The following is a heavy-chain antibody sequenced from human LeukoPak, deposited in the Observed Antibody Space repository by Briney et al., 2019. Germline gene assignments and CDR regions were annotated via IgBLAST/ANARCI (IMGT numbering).Heavy chain of an antibody. J-gene: IGHJ6*02. V-gene: IGHV3-7*01. CDR2: IKQDGSEK. CDR1: GFTFSSYW. Sequence: GGSLRLSCAASGFTFSSYWVSWVRQAPGKGLEWVANIKQDGSEKYYVDSVKGRFTISRDNAKNSLYLQMNSLRAEDTAVYYCARRGSSWYYYYYGMDVWGQGTTVTVSS. D-gene: IGHD6-13*01. CDR3: ARRGSSWYYYYYGMDV.